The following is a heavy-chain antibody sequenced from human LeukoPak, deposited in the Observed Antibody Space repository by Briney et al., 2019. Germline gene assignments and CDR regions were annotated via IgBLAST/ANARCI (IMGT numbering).Heavy chain of an antibody. CDR2: IYPGDSDT. Sequence: GESLKISCKGSGYSFNAYWIAWVRQMPGKGLEWMGIIYPGDSDTRYSPSFQGQVTISADKSISTAYLHWSSLKASDTAMYYRARLVGTSLKAFDFWSQGTMVTVSP. CDR3: ARLVGTSLKAFDF. CDR1: GYSFNAYW. V-gene: IGHV5-51*01. J-gene: IGHJ3*01. D-gene: IGHD2-2*01.